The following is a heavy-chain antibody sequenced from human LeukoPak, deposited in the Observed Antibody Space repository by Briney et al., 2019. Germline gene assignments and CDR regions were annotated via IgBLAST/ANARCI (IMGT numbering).Heavy chain of an antibody. V-gene: IGHV4-59*01. D-gene: IGHD1-26*01. Sequence: PSETLSLTCSVSGGPISDYHWIWIRQPPAKGLEWMGYFSYSGSTRYNPSLKSRATMSVDTSKNQFSLRLISVAAADTAVYYCARMYSGTSYYFDFWGQGTLVTVSS. J-gene: IGHJ4*02. CDR2: FSYSGST. CDR3: ARMYSGTSYYFDF. CDR1: GGPISDYH.